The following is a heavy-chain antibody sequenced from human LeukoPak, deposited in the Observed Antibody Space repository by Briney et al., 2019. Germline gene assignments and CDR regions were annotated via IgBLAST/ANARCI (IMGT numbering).Heavy chain of an antibody. CDR2: IRYDGSNK. V-gene: IGHV3-30*02. Sequence: PGGSLRLSCAASGFTFSSYGMHWVRQAPGKGLEWVAFIRYDGSNKYYADSVKGRFTISRDNSKNTLYLQMNSLRAEDTAVYYCAKNQNYYGSGSLDSWGQGTLVTVSS. J-gene: IGHJ4*02. D-gene: IGHD3-10*01. CDR3: AKNQNYYGSGSLDS. CDR1: GFTFSSYG.